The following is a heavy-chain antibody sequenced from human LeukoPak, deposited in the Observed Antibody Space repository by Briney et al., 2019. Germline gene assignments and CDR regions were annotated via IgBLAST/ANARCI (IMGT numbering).Heavy chain of an antibody. J-gene: IGHJ3*02. D-gene: IGHD5-18*01. Sequence: PGGSLRLSCAASGFTFSSYAMHWVRQAPGKGLEWVAVISYDGSNKYYADSVKGRFTISRDNSKNTLYLQMNSLRAEDTAVYYCARGTPERGYSYGYSGAFDIWGRGTMVTVSS. CDR3: ARGTPERGYSYGYSGAFDI. V-gene: IGHV3-30-3*01. CDR2: ISYDGSNK. CDR1: GFTFSSYA.